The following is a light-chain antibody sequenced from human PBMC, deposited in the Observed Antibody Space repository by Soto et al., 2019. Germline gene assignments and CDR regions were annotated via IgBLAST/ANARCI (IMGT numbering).Light chain of an antibody. CDR2: LVS. Sequence: DVVLSQSPLSLSVTPGEAASISCGSNQSLLPSNGYNYLNWYLHKPGQPPQLLISLVSNRASGVPDRLSGSGSGTVFTLDIRGVESADVGVYYCMQALQSPRTCGPGTKVEIK. CDR1: QSLLPSNGYNY. V-gene: IGKV2-28*01. J-gene: IGKJ1*01. CDR3: MQALQSPRT.